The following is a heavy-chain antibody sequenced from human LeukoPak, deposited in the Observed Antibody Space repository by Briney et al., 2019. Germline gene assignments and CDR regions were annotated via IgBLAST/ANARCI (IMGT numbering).Heavy chain of an antibody. D-gene: IGHD3-22*01. Sequence: GASVKVSCKASGYTFTGYYMHWVRQAPGQGLEWMGWINPNSGGTNYAQKFQGRVTMTRDTSISTAYMELSRLRSDDTAVYYCARNYYDSSGYYSGPDYWGQGTLVTVSS. J-gene: IGHJ4*02. CDR2: INPNSGGT. CDR1: GYTFTGYY. V-gene: IGHV1-2*02. CDR3: ARNYYDSSGYYSGPDY.